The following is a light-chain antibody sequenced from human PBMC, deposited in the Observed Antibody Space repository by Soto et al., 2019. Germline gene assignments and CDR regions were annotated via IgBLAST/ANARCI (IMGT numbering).Light chain of an antibody. CDR3: QQRSNWWT. V-gene: IGKV3-11*01. Sequence: EIVLTQSPATLSLSPGERATLSCGASQSVSSYLAWYQQKPGQAPRLLIYDASNRATGIPARFSGSGSGTDFTLIISSLEPEDFAVYYCQQRSNWWTFGQGTKVEIK. CDR1: QSVSSY. CDR2: DAS. J-gene: IGKJ1*01.